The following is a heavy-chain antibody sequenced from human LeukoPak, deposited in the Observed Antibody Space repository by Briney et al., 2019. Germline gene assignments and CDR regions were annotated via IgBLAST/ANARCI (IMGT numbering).Heavy chain of an antibody. CDR2: ISADNGNT. V-gene: IGHV1-18*01. CDR1: GYTFTSYG. J-gene: IGHJ6*02. D-gene: IGHD6-13*01. Sequence: GASVKVSCKASGYTFTSYGISWVRQAPGQGLEWMGCISADNGNTNYAQKFQGRVTMTTDTSTSTAYMELRGPRSDDSAVYYCARTEIAVAGTGGDYYYYYGMDVWGQGTTVTVSS. CDR3: ARTEIAVAGTGGDYYYYYGMDV.